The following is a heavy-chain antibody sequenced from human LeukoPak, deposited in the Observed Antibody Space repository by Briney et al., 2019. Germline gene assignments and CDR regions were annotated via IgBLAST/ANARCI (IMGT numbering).Heavy chain of an antibody. V-gene: IGHV4-59*08. CDR1: GGSFSSYY. CDR3: ARQAAAGRLFDY. D-gene: IGHD6-13*01. CDR2: IYYSGST. J-gene: IGHJ4*02. Sequence: SETLSPTCAVYGGSFSSYYWSWIRQPPGKGLEWIGYIYYSGSTNYNPSLKSRVTISVDTSKNQFSLKLSSVTAADTAVYYCARQAAAGRLFDYWGQGTLVTVSS.